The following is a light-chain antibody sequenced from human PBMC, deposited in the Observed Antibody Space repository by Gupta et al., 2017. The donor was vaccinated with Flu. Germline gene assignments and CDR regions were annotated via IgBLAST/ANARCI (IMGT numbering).Light chain of an antibody. CDR3: VQNRCSGIWV. J-gene: IGLJ3*02. CDR1: SGSVGSNYC. CDR2: KRD. Sequence: SCCTSGSVGSNYCPGLYQLTPGQPHRSLIYKRDTRCSGVPDRFSGSIVGSTAALTITGAQEDEDSDYYCVQNRCSGIWVFGGGTKLTVL. V-gene: IGLV8-61*01.